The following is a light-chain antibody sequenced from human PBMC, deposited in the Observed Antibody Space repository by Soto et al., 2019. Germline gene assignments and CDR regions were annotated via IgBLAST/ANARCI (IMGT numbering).Light chain of an antibody. CDR3: QSYDSSLSGFYV. Sequence: QSVLTQPPSVSGAPGQSVTISCTVSSSNIGAGYDVHWYQQLPGRAPKLLIYANNNRPSGVPDRFSGSRSGTSASLAITGLQAEDEADYSCQSYDSSLSGFYVFGTGTKLTVL. V-gene: IGLV1-40*01. J-gene: IGLJ1*01. CDR1: SSNIGAGYD. CDR2: ANN.